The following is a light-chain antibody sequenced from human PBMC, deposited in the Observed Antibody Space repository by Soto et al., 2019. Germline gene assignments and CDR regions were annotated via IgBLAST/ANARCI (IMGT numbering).Light chain of an antibody. CDR2: ETT. Sequence: QSVLTQPASVSGSPGQSITISCTGTSSDVGNYKFVSWYQQHPGKAPKLIIYETTKRPSGVSDRFSGSNSGNTASLTISGLKYEDEADYYCCSYSGSGTYVFRTGTKVXVL. V-gene: IGLV2-23*01. J-gene: IGLJ1*01. CDR1: SSDVGNYKF. CDR3: CSYSGSGTYV.